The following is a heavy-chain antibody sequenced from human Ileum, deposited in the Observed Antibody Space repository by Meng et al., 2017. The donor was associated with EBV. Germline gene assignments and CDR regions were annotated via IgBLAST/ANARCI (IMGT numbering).Heavy chain of an antibody. J-gene: IGHJ4*02. CDR2: MNPKTGTA. D-gene: IGHD5-24*01. V-gene: IGHV1-8*01. CDR1: GYTFTNYD. Sequence: QVQAVQAGAEVKQPGASVKVSCKASGYTFTNYDISWVRQATGQGLEWMGWMNPKTGTAHYAQKFQGRVSMTRDTSITTAYMELSSLTSEDTAVYYCVRTLERGDYWGQGTLVTVSS. CDR3: VRTLERGDY.